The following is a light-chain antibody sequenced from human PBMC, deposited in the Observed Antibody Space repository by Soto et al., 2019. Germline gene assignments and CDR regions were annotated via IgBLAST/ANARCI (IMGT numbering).Light chain of an antibody. Sequence: QSALTQPDSVSGSPGQSITISCTGTSRDVGGYNYVSWYQQHPGKAPKLMIYDVSNRPSGVSNRFSGSKSGNTASLTISGLQAEDAADYYCSSYTSSSVVFGGGTKLTVL. J-gene: IGLJ2*01. CDR2: DVS. CDR1: SRDVGGYNY. V-gene: IGLV2-14*01. CDR3: SSYTSSSVV.